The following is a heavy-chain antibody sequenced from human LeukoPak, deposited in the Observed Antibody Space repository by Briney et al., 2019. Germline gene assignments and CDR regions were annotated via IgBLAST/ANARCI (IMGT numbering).Heavy chain of an antibody. V-gene: IGHV1-2*02. CDR1: GGTFSSYA. CDR3: ARVRRITGTTSLDY. CDR2: INPNSGGT. J-gene: IGHJ4*02. D-gene: IGHD1-7*01. Sequence: ASVKVSCKASGGTFSSYAISWVRQAPGQGLEWMGWINPNSGGTNYAQKFQGRVTMTRDTSISTAYMELSRLRSDDTAVYYCARVRRITGTTSLDYWGQGTLVTVSS.